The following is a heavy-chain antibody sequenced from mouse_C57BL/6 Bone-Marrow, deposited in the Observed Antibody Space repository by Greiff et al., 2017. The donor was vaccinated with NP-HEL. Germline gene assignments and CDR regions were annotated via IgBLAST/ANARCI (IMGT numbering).Heavy chain of an antibody. Sequence: VQLQQSVAELVRPGASVKLSCTASGFNLTNTYMHWVKQRPEQGLEWIGRIDPAHVNTKYAPKFQGKATITADTSSNTAYLQLSSLTSEDTAIYYCAPHGVVATDFDYWGQGTTLTVSS. CDR3: APHGVVATDFDY. CDR1: GFNLTNTY. CDR2: IDPAHVNT. V-gene: IGHV14-3*01. J-gene: IGHJ2*01. D-gene: IGHD1-1*01.